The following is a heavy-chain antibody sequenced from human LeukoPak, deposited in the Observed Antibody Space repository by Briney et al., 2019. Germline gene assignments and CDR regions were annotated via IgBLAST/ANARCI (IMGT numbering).Heavy chain of an antibody. Sequence: GGSPRLSCAASGFTFSSYAMSWVRQAPGNRLEWLSPLSGGGGSTFYTDCVKGRLTISRDNSKITLYLQMSSLRAEDTAVYFCAKSSSGLGLNEYFDLWGRGTLVTVSS. V-gene: IGHV3-23*01. J-gene: IGHJ2*01. CDR3: AKSSSGLGLNEYFDL. CDR2: LSGGGGST. CDR1: GFTFSSYA. D-gene: IGHD2-8*01.